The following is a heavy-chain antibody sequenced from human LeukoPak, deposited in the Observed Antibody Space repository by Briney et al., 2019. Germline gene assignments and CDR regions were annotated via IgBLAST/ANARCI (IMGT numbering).Heavy chain of an antibody. J-gene: IGHJ4*02. Sequence: ASVKVSCKASGYTFTGYYMHWVRQAPGQGLEWMGWINPNSGDTNYAQKFQGRVTVTRDMSISTAYMELSSLRFDDTAVYYCARVGSSGWYVHPTLDYWGQGTLVTVSS. CDR3: ARVGSSGWYVHPTLDY. V-gene: IGHV1-2*02. CDR1: GYTFTGYY. CDR2: INPNSGDT. D-gene: IGHD6-19*01.